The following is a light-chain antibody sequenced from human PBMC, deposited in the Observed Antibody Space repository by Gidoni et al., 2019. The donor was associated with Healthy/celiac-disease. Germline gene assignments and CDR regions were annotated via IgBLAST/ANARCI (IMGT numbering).Light chain of an antibody. Sequence: QSVLTQPPSVSGAPGQRVTISCTGSSSNIGAGYDVHWYQQCPGTAPKLLIYGNSNRPSGVPDRFSGSKSGTSASLAITGLQAEDEADYYCQSYDSSLSGTVVFGGGTKLTVL. CDR2: GNS. CDR3: QSYDSSLSGTVV. CDR1: SSNIGAGYD. J-gene: IGLJ2*01. V-gene: IGLV1-40*01.